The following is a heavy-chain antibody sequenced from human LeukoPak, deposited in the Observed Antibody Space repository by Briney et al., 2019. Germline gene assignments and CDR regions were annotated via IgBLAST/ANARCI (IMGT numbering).Heavy chain of an antibody. J-gene: IGHJ4*02. Sequence: KPSETLSLTCTVSGYSISSGYYWGWIRQPPGKGLGWIGSIYHSGSTYYNPSLRSRVTISVDTSKNQFSLRRISATAADAAVYYCARHCLRCLTMVRGVIGNLFDYWGQGTLVTVSS. CDR2: IYHSGST. D-gene: IGHD3-10*01. CDR1: GYSISSGYY. CDR3: ARHCLRCLTMVRGVIGNLFDY. V-gene: IGHV4-38-2*02.